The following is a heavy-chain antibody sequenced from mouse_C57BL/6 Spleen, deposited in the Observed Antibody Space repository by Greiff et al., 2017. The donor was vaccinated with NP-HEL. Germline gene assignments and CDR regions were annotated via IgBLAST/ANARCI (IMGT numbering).Heavy chain of an antibody. D-gene: IGHD2-5*01. CDR3: AGHYSNYIAY. V-gene: IGHV2-2*01. CDR1: GFSLTSYG. J-gene: IGHJ3*01. Sequence: VMLVESGPGLVQPSQSLSITCTVSGFSLTSYGVHWVRQSPGKGLEWLGVIWSGGSTDYNAAFISRLSISKDNSKSQVFFKMNSLQADDTAIYYCAGHYSNYIAYWGQGTLVTVSA. CDR2: IWSGGST.